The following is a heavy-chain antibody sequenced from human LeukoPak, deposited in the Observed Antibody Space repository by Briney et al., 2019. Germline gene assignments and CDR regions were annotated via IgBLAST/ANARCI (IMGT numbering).Heavy chain of an antibody. D-gene: IGHD6-13*01. CDR1: GFTFSGYG. V-gene: IGHV3-30*03. J-gene: IGHJ6*02. Sequence: PGGSLRLSCAASGFTFSGYGMHWVRQAPGKGLEWVAVISYEGRTTYYTDSVKGRFTISRDNSKNTLYLQMNSLRAEDTAVYYCATTIIAATMDVWGQGTTVTVSS. CDR2: ISYEGRTT. CDR3: ATTIIAATMDV.